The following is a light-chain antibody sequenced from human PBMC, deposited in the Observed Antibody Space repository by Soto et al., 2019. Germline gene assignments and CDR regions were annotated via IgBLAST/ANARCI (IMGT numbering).Light chain of an antibody. V-gene: IGLV2-14*01. J-gene: IGLJ1*01. Sequence: QSALTQPASVSGSPGQSITISCTGTSSDVGGYNYVSWYQQHPGKAPKVMIYEVSNRPSGVSNRFSGSKSGNTASLTISGLQAEDGADYDCSSYRSIGSLVVGTGTKVTVL. CDR2: EVS. CDR3: SSYRSIGSLV. CDR1: SSDVGGYNY.